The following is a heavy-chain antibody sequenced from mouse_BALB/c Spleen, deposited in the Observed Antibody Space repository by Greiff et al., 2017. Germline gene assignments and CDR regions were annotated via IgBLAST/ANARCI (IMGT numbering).Heavy chain of an antibody. CDR1: GFTFSSFG. V-gene: IGHV5-17*02. J-gene: IGHJ1*01. CDR3: ARAYGNYVGWYCEV. D-gene: IGHD2-1*01. Sequence: EVQVVESGGGLVQPGGSRKLSCAASGFTFSSFGMHWVRPAPEKGLEWVAYISSGSSTIYYADTVQGRFTISRDNPKNTLFLQMTSLRSEDTALYYGARAYGNYVGWYCEVWGAGTTVT. CDR2: ISSGSSTI.